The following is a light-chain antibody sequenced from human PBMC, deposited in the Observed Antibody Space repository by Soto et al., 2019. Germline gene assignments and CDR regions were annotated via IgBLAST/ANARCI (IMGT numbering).Light chain of an antibody. CDR1: NIGRKS. V-gene: IGLV3-21*04. Sequence: SYELTQPPSVSLAPGETASIACGGDNIGRKSVHWYQQKPGQAPVVVMYYDRDRPSGIPEGFSGSNSGNTATLTISWVEAGDEANFYCQVYDSSSDHFVFETGPKVTV. CDR3: QVYDSSSDHFV. CDR2: YDR. J-gene: IGLJ1*01.